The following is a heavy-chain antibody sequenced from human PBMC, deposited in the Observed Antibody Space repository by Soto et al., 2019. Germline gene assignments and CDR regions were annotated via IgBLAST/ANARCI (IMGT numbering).Heavy chain of an antibody. J-gene: IGHJ6*02. Sequence: QLQLQESGSGLVKPSQTLSLTCAVSGGSISSGGYSWSWIRQPPGKGLEGIGYIYHSGRTYYNPSLESRVTISGDRSKNQFSLKLSSVTAADTAVYYCARAHYGDYGYGMDVWGQGTTVTVSS. CDR2: IYHSGRT. CDR3: ARAHYGDYGYGMDV. V-gene: IGHV4-30-2*01. CDR1: GGSISSGGYS. D-gene: IGHD4-17*01.